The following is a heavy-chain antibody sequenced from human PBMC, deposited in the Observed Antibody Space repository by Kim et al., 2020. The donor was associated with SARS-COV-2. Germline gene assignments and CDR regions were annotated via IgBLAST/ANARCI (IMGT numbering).Heavy chain of an antibody. V-gene: IGHV3-11*01. CDR2: ISSSGSTI. CDR1: GFTFSDYY. Sequence: GGSLRLSCAASGFTFSDYYMSWIRQAPGKGLEWVSYISSSGSTIYYADSVKGRFTISRDNAKNSLYLQMNSLRAEDTAVYYCARDSSHYYGSGSHGYNWFDPWGQGTLVTVSS. CDR3: ARDSSHYYGSGSHGYNWFDP. J-gene: IGHJ5*02. D-gene: IGHD3-10*01.